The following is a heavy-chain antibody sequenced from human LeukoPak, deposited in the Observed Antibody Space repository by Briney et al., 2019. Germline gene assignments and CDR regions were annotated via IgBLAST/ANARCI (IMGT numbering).Heavy chain of an antibody. Sequence: PSETLSLTCTVSGGSISSHYWSWIRQPPGKGLEWIGYIYYSGSTNYNPSLKSRVTISVDTSKNQFSLKLSSVTAADTAVYYCASVRRDYVYYYMDVWGKGTTVTVSS. J-gene: IGHJ6*03. CDR2: IYYSGST. CDR1: GGSISSHY. V-gene: IGHV4-59*11. CDR3: ASVRRDYVYYYMDV.